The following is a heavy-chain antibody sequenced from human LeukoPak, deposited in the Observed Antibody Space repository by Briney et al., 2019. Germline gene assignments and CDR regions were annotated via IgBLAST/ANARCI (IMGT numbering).Heavy chain of an antibody. CDR2: IYTSGST. CDR1: GGSISSGSYY. CDR3: ARLGPSDYYYYYMDV. J-gene: IGHJ6*03. V-gene: IGHV4-61*02. D-gene: IGHD3-16*01. Sequence: PSETLSLTCTVSGGSISSGSYYWSWIRQPAGKGLEWIGRIYTSGSTNYNPSLKSRVTISVDTSKNQFSLKLSSVTAADTAVYYCARLGPSDYYYYYMDVWGKGTTVTISS.